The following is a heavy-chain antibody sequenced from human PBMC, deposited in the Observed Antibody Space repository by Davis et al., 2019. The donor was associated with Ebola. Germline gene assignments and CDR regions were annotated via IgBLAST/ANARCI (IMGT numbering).Heavy chain of an antibody. D-gene: IGHD3-3*01. CDR1: GGSVSSGSYY. V-gene: IGHV4-61*01. CDR2: IYYSGST. J-gene: IGHJ6*02. Sequence: MPSETLSLTCTVSGGSVSSGSYYWSWIRQPPGKGLAWIGYIYYSGSTNYNPSLKSRVTISVDTSKNQFSLKLSSVTAADTAVYYCARDFWSGYYKDYYYGMDVWGQGTTVTVSS. CDR3: ARDFWSGYYKDYYYGMDV.